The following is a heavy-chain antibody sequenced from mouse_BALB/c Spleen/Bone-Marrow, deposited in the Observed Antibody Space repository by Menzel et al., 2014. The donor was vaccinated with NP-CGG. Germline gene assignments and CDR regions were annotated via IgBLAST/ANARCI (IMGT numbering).Heavy chain of an antibody. J-gene: IGHJ2*01. Sequence: VQLQQSGAELVRPGTSVKVSCKASGYAFTNYLIEWVKQGPGQGLEWIGVINPGSGGTNYNEKFKGKATLTADKSSSTAYMQLSSLASDDSAVCFCARHYFDYWGQGTTLTVSS. CDR1: GYAFTNYL. V-gene: IGHV1-54*01. CDR2: INPGSGGT. CDR3: ARHYFDY.